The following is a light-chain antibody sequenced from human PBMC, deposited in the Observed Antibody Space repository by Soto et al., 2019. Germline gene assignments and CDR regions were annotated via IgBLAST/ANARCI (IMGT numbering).Light chain of an antibody. CDR2: DAS. Sequence: EIVMTQSPATLSVSQGERATLSCRASQSVSSNLDWYQQKPGQAPSLLIYDASTRATDIPARFSGSGSGTEFTLTISSLQSADCAIYFCQHGRSFGQGTKVDIK. J-gene: IGKJ1*01. V-gene: IGKV3-15*01. CDR1: QSVSSN. CDR3: QHGRS.